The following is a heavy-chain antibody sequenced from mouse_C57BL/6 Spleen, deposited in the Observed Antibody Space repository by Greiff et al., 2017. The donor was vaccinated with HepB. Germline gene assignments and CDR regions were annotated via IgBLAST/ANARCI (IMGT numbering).Heavy chain of an antibody. D-gene: IGHD2-4*01. V-gene: IGHV1-80*01. J-gene: IGHJ3*01. CDR2: IYPGDGDT. Sequence: VQVVESGAELVKPGASVKISCKASGYAFSSYWMNWVKQRPGKGLEWIGQIYPGDGDTNYNGKFKGKATLTADKSSSTAYMQLSSLTSEDSAVYFCARSEIYYDYDGAWFAYWGQGTLVTVSA. CDR1: GYAFSSYW. CDR3: ARSEIYYDYDGAWFAY.